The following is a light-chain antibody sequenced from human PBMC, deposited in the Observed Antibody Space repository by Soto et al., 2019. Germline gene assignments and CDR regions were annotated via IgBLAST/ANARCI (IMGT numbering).Light chain of an antibody. V-gene: IGKV2-28*01. CDR1: QSLLHSNGYNY. Sequence: ESVMTQSPLSLSVTPGEPASISCRSSQSLLHSNGYNYLDWYLQKPGQSPQLLIYLASFLAAGVHDWFSGSGSGTHFTLKISRVEAADVVVYYYMQALPTPCFGGGTKVEIK. J-gene: IGKJ4*01. CDR3: MQALPTPC. CDR2: LAS.